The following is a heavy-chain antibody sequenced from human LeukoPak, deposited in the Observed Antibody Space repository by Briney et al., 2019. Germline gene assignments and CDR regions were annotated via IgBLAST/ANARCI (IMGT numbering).Heavy chain of an antibody. V-gene: IGHV1-18*01. J-gene: IGHJ4*02. CDR3: ARGNSGAYFEFDY. D-gene: IGHD3-22*01. Sequence: GASVKVSCKASGYTFTTYGITWVRQAPGQGLEWMGWISGYNGNTNYVQKFRDRVTMTTDTSTNTAYMELRSLRSDDTAVYYCARGNSGAYFEFDYWGQGTLVTVSS. CDR2: ISGYNGNT. CDR1: GYTFTTYG.